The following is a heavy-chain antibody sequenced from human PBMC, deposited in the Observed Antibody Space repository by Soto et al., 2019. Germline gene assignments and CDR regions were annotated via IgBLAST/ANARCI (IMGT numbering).Heavy chain of an antibody. Sequence: TLSLTCTVSGGSISSGGYYWSWIRQHPGKGLEWIGYIYYSGSTYYNPSLKSRVTISVDTSKNQFSLKLSSVTAADTAVYYCARDRGGANGEVGMDVWGQGTTVTVSS. CDR2: IYYSGST. J-gene: IGHJ6*02. D-gene: IGHD3-10*01. CDR1: GGSISSGGYY. V-gene: IGHV4-31*03. CDR3: ARDRGGANGEVGMDV.